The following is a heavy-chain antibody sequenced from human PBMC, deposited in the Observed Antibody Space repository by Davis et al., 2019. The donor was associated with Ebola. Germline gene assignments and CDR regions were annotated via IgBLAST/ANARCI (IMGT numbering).Heavy chain of an antibody. CDR3: ARVDFRDSSGYSYHYYYMDV. CDR1: GYTFTSYD. J-gene: IGHJ6*03. V-gene: IGHV1-18*01. Sequence: ASVKVSCKASGYTFTSYDINWVRQAPGQGLEWMGWISAYNGNTKYAQSLQGRVTMTTDTSTSTAYMELRSLRSDDTAVYYCARVDFRDSSGYSYHYYYMDVWGKGTTVTVSS. CDR2: ISAYNGNT. D-gene: IGHD3-22*01.